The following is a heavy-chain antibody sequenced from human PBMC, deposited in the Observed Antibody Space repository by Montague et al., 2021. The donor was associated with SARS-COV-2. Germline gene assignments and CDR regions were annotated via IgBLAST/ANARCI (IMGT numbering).Heavy chain of an antibody. J-gene: IGHJ6*02. CDR1: GFSLSTSGMC. D-gene: IGHD5-24*01. Sequence: PALVKPTQTLTLTCTFSGFSLSTSGMCVSWIRQPPGKALEWLALIDWDDDKYYSTSLKTRLTISKDTSKNQVVLTMTNMDPVDTATYCARLRVEMATMIGNYDYCGMDVWGQGTTVTVSS. CDR3: ARLRVEMATMIGNYDYCGMDV. CDR2: IDWDDDK. V-gene: IGHV2-70*01.